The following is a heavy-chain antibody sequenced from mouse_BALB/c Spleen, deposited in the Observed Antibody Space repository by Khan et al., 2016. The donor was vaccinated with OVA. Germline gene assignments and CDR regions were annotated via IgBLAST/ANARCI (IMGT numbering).Heavy chain of an antibody. CDR1: GYTFTNYG. Sequence: QIQLVQSGPELKKPGETVKISCKASGYTFTNYGMNWMKQTPGKGLTWMGWINTNTGQPTYVEDFKGRFAFSLETSARTSYLQIPYLKDEDTATYFCTRSRWLLPAMDYWGQGTSVTVSS. CDR3: TRSRWLLPAMDY. J-gene: IGHJ4*01. CDR2: INTNTGQP. V-gene: IGHV9-3*02. D-gene: IGHD2-3*01.